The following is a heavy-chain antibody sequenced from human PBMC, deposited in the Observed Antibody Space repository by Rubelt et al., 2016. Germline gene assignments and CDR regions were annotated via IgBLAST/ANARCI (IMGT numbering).Heavy chain of an antibody. D-gene: IGHD6-13*01. CDR2: SYYSGST. J-gene: IGHJ4*02. CDR3: ARVLRAAAGTFLDY. Sequence: QVQLQESGPGLVKPSETLSLTCTVSGYSISSGYYWGWIRQPPGKGLEWIGYSYYSGSTYYNPSLKSRVTISVDTSKNQFSLKLSSVTAADTAVYYCARVLRAAAGTFLDYWGQGTLVTVSS. V-gene: IGHV4-38-2*02. CDR1: GYSISSGYY.